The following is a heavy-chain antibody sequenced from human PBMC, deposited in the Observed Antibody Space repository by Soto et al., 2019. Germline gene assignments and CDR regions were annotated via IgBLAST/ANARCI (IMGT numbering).Heavy chain of an antibody. CDR2: ISAYNGNT. Sequence: ASVKVSCKASGYTFTSYGISWVRQAPGQGLEWMGWISAYNGNTNYAQKLQGRVTMTTDTSTSTAYMELRSLRSDDTAVYYCARANRGISESWLLLYNWFDPWGQGTLVTVSS. CDR3: ARANRGISESWLLLYNWFDP. V-gene: IGHV1-18*01. D-gene: IGHD2-15*01. CDR1: GYTFTSYG. J-gene: IGHJ5*02.